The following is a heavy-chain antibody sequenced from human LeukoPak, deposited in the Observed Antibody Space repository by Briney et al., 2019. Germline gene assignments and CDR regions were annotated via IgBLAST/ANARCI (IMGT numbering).Heavy chain of an antibody. CDR3: ARTVSSSRYYDSSGFYNRWAFDY. D-gene: IGHD3-22*01. CDR1: GFTFGDYA. Sequence: GGSLRLSCTASGFTFGDYAMNWVRQAPGKGLEWVSYITSSSSTVDYADSVKGRFTISRDNAKNSLYLQMNSLRAEDTAVYYCARTVSSSRYYDSSGFYNRWAFDYWGQGTLVTVSS. CDR2: ITSSSSTV. V-gene: IGHV3-48*01. J-gene: IGHJ4*02.